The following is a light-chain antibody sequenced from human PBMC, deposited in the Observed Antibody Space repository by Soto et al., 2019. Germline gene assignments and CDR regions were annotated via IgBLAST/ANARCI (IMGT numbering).Light chain of an antibody. Sequence: DIQMTQSPSSLSASVVDRVTITFQASQDISNYLNWYQQKPGKAPKLLIYDASNLETGVPSRFSGSGSGTEFTLTISSLQPDDFATYYCQQYNSYEWTFGQGTKVDIK. CDR3: QQYNSYEWT. J-gene: IGKJ1*01. V-gene: IGKV1-33*01. CDR1: QDISNY. CDR2: DAS.